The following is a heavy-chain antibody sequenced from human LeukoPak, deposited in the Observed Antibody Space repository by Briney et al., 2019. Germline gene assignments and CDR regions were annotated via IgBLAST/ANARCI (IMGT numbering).Heavy chain of an antibody. Sequence: PGGSLSLSCAASGFTFSSYAMSWVRQAPGKGLEWVSAISGSGGSPYYADPVKGRVTISRDNAKNSLYLQMNSLRAEDTAVYYCARRRDSGSLQHFDYWGQGTLVTVSS. D-gene: IGHD1-26*01. CDR1: GFTFSSYA. CDR2: ISGSGGSP. J-gene: IGHJ4*02. CDR3: ARRRDSGSLQHFDY. V-gene: IGHV3-23*01.